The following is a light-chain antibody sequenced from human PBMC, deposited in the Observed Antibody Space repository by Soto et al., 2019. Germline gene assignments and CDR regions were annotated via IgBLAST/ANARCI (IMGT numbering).Light chain of an antibody. CDR3: QQHYSTPRRT. J-gene: IGKJ2*01. V-gene: IGKV4-1*01. Sequence: DIVMTQSPDSLAVSLGERATINCKSSQSVLYSSNNKNYLAWYQQKPGQPPKLLIYWASTRESGVPDRFSGSGSGTDFTLTISSLQAEDVAVYYCQQHYSTPRRTFGQGTKLEIK. CDR1: QSVLYSSNNKNY. CDR2: WAS.